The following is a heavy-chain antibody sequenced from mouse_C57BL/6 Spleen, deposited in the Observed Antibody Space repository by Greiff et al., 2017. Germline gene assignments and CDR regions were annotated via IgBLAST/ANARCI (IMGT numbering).Heavy chain of an antibody. CDR1: GFSLTSYG. V-gene: IGHV2-2*01. CDR2: ICSGGST. D-gene: IGHD3-3*01. J-gene: IGHJ2*01. Sequence: QVQLQQSGPGLVQPSQSLSITCTVSGFSLTSYGVHWVRQSPGKGLEWLGVICSGGSTDYNAAFISRLSISKDNSKSHVFFKMNSLQADDTAIYCCARNRLGQGFDYWGQGTTLTVSS. CDR3: ARNRLGQGFDY.